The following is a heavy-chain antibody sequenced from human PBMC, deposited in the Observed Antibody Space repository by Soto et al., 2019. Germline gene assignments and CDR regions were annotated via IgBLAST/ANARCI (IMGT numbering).Heavy chain of an antibody. J-gene: IGHJ3*02. CDR1: GFTFSDYY. Sequence: QVQLVESGGGLVKPGGSLRLSCAASGFTFSDYYMSWIRQAPGKGLEWVSYISQGSTTIYYTDSVKGRFTISRDNAKNSLYLRMNSLSAEDTALYYCARDRAYPDAFDIWGQGTMVTVSS. V-gene: IGHV3-11*01. CDR2: ISQGSTTI. CDR3: ARDRAYPDAFDI.